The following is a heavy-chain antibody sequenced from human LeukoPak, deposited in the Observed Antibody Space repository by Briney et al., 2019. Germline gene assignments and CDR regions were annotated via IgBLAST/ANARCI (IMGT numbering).Heavy chain of an antibody. V-gene: IGHV4-30-2*01. CDR2: IYHSGST. J-gene: IGHJ4*02. Sequence: PSETLSLTCTVSGGSISSGGYYWSWIRQPPGKGLEWIGYIYHSGSTYYNPSLKSRVTISVDRSKNQFSLKLSSVTAADTAVYYCARDSPSGYLDYWGQGTLVTVSS. CDR3: ARDSPSGYLDY. D-gene: IGHD3-3*01. CDR1: GGSISSGGYY.